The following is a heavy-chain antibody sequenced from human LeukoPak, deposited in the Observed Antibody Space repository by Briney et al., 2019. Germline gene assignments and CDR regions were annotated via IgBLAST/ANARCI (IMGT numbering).Heavy chain of an antibody. J-gene: IGHJ4*02. CDR2: INPNSGGT. D-gene: IGHD4/OR15-4a*01. Sequence: ASVKVSCKASGYTFTGYYMHWVRQAPGQGLEWMGWINPNSGGTNYAQKFQGRVTMTRDTSISTVYMEMSRLRSEDTAVYYCASANQGGFFDYWGQGTLVTVSS. V-gene: IGHV1-2*02. CDR3: ASANQGGFFDY. CDR1: GYTFTGYY.